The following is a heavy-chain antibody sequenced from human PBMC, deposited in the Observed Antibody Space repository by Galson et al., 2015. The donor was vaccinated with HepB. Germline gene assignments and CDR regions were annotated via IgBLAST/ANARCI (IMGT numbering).Heavy chain of an antibody. J-gene: IGHJ3*02. V-gene: IGHV3-74*01. CDR1: EFTVNNYW. D-gene: IGHD1-1*01. CDR3: ATTGRYACDI. CDR2: INRDGSGI. Sequence: SLRLSCAASEFTVNNYWVHWVRQAPGKGLEWVSEINRDGSGIHYADSVKGRFTISRDNGKNTVYLQMNSLRVEDTAVYYCATTGRYACDIWGQGTMVTVSS.